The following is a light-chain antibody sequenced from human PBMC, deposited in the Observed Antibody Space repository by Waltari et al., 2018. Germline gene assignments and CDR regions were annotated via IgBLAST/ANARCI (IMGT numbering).Light chain of an antibody. CDR3: QQYGSSRGT. Sequence: EIVLTQSPGTLSFSTGERATLSCRASQSVSSNYLAWYQQKPGQAPRLLIYGASSRATGIPDRFSGSGSGTDFTLTISRLEPEDFAVYYCQQYGSSRGTFGQGTKVEIK. CDR2: GAS. CDR1: QSVSSNY. V-gene: IGKV3-20*01. J-gene: IGKJ1*01.